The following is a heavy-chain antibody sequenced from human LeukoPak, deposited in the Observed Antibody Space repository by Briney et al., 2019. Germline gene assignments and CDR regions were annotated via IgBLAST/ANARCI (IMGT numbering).Heavy chain of an antibody. CDR3: ARGGDGYFDY. D-gene: IGHD3-10*01. Sequence: GGSLRLSCAASGFTFSSYSMNWVRQAPGKGLEWVSYISSSSSTIYYADSVKGRFTISRDNAKNSLYLQMNSPRDEDTAVYYCARGGDGYFDYWGQGTLVTVSS. V-gene: IGHV3-48*02. CDR1: GFTFSSYS. CDR2: ISSSSSTI. J-gene: IGHJ4*02.